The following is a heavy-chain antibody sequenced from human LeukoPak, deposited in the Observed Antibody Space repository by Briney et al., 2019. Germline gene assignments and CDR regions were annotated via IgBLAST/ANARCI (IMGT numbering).Heavy chain of an antibody. D-gene: IGHD6-13*01. CDR1: GFTFSTYG. Sequence: GGSLRLSCAASGFTFSTYGMSWVRQAPGKGLEWVSAISGSGGNTHYADSVKGRFTISRDNSKNTLYLQMNSLRAEDTAIYYCAKPARVGAVDYWGQGTLVTVSS. J-gene: IGHJ4*02. V-gene: IGHV3-23*01. CDR2: ISGSGGNT. CDR3: AKPARVGAVDY.